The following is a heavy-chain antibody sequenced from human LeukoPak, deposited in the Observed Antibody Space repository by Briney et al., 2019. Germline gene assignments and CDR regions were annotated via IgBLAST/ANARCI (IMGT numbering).Heavy chain of an antibody. Sequence: GGSLRLSCAASGFSVSSNYMSWVRHAPGKGLEWVSLIYSGGYTYYADSVKGRFTISRDTSKNMLFLQMNSLSAEDTAVYYSVRQRYYYDSSGPYFDHWGQGTLVTVSS. CDR3: VRQRYYYDSSGPYFDH. CDR2: IYSGGYT. J-gene: IGHJ4*02. V-gene: IGHV3-53*01. D-gene: IGHD3-22*01. CDR1: GFSVSSNY.